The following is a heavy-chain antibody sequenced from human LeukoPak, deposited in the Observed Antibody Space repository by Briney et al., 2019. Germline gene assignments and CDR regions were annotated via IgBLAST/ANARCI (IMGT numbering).Heavy chain of an antibody. Sequence: SETLSLTCAVYGGSFSGYYWSWIRQPPGKGLEWIGEINHSGSTNYNPSLKSRVTISVDTSKNQFSLKLSSVTAADTAVYYCARHRYGRYFDWLPTHYFDYWGQGTLVTVSS. J-gene: IGHJ4*02. V-gene: IGHV4-34*01. CDR3: ARHRYGRYFDWLPTHYFDY. CDR1: GGSFSGYY. D-gene: IGHD3-9*01. CDR2: INHSGST.